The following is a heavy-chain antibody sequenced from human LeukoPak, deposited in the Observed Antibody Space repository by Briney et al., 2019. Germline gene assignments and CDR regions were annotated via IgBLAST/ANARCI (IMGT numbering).Heavy chain of an antibody. Sequence: GGSLRLSCAASGFTFSTYSMNWVRQAPGKGLEWVASISSSSNTDTSYIYYADSVKGRFTISRDNAKNSLYLQMNSLRAEDTAVYYCAREGSGYYMDVWGKGTTVTVSS. CDR2: ISSSSNTDTSYI. CDR3: AREGSGYYMDV. J-gene: IGHJ6*03. V-gene: IGHV3-21*01. CDR1: GFTFSTYS.